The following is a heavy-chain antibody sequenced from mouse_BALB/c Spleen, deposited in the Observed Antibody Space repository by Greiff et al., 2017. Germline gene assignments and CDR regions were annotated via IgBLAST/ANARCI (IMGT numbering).Heavy chain of an antibody. CDR1: GFTFSNYW. CDR3: TRELLRLPFDY. CDR2: IRLKSNNYAT. V-gene: IGHV6-6*02. Sequence: EVKVEESGGGLVQPGGSMKLSCVASGFTFSNYWMNWVRQSPEKGLEWVAEIRLKSNNYATHYAESVKGRFTISRDDSKSSVYLQMNNLRAEDTGIYYCTRELLRLPFDYWGQGTTLTVSS. J-gene: IGHJ2*01. D-gene: IGHD1-2*01.